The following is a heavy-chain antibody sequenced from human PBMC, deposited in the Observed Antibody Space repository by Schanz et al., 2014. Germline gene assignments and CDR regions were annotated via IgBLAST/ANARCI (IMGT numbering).Heavy chain of an antibody. Sequence: QVQLVQSGAEVKKPGASVRVSCKASGYTFTTYAMSWVRQAPGQGLEWVGWISAYNGNTKYPQKLQGRVTMTADTTTNTAYMELRRLRSDDTAVYYCAKAEYDIMTDSYSRLDPWGQGTLVTVSS. D-gene: IGHD3-9*01. J-gene: IGHJ5*02. V-gene: IGHV1-18*01. CDR3: AKAEYDIMTDSYSRLDP. CDR1: GYTFTTYA. CDR2: ISAYNGNT.